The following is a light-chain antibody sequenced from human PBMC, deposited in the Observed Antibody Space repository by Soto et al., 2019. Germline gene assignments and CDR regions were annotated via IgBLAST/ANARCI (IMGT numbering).Light chain of an antibody. CDR2: DSS. CDR1: QSVSSY. Sequence: EIVLTQSPATLSLSPGERATLSCRASQSVSSYLAWYQQRPGQAPRLLIYDSSSRATGIPARFSGSGSGTDFTLTITRLEPEDSAVYYCQQRSNWPSTFGGGTKVEI. J-gene: IGKJ4*01. CDR3: QQRSNWPST. V-gene: IGKV3-11*01.